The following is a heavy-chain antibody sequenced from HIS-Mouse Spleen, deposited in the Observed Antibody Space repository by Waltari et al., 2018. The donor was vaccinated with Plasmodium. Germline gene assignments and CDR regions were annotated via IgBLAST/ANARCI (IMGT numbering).Heavy chain of an antibody. D-gene: IGHD3-16*01. CDR1: GGPLSSSY. Sequence: QVQLQESGPGLVKPSKTLSLTCTASGGPLSSSYWTWIRQPPGKGLEWIGYIYYSGSTNYNPSLKSRVTISVDTSKNQFSLKLSSVTAADTAVYYCARVGRRIWGAFDIWGQGTMVTVSS. CDR2: IYYSGST. CDR3: ARVGRRIWGAFDI. V-gene: IGHV4-59*01. J-gene: IGHJ3*02.